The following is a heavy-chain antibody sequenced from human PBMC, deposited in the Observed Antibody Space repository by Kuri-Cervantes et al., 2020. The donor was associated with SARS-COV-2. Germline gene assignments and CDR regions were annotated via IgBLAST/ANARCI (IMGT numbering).Heavy chain of an antibody. CDR1: GYSFTSYW. V-gene: IGHV5-51*01. Sequence: KVSCKGSGYSFTSYWIGWVRQMPGKGLEWMGIIYPGDSDTRYSPSFQGQVTISADKSISTAYLQWSSLKALDTAMYYCARPHSGSYLLVDYWGQGTLVTVSS. J-gene: IGHJ4*02. CDR3: ARPHSGSYLLVDY. CDR2: IYPGDSDT. D-gene: IGHD1-26*01.